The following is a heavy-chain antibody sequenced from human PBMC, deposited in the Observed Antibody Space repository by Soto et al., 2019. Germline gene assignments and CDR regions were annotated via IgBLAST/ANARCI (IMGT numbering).Heavy chain of an antibody. CDR3: ARGRSTQTTADHYLDY. J-gene: IGHJ4*02. CDR1: GYTFSGYA. D-gene: IGHD1-1*01. Sequence: ASVKVSSEASGYTFSGYALHWVRQAPGQRLEWMGWINAGNGNTKYSQKFQGRVTITRDTSASTAYMELSRLRSEDTAVYYCARGRSTQTTADHYLDYWGQGTVVTLS. V-gene: IGHV1-3*01. CDR2: INAGNGNT.